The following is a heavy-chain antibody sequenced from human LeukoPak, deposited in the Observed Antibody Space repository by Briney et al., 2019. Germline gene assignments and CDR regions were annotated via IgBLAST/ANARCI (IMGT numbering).Heavy chain of an antibody. CDR1: VGSISSGSYY. V-gene: IGHV4-61*02. CDR3: AAQYYYDSSGSYYFDY. Sequence: SETLSLTCTVSVGSISSGSYYWSWIRQPAGKGLEWIGRIYTSGSTNYNPSLKSRVTISVDTSKNQFSLKLSSVTAADTAVYYCAAQYYYDSSGSYYFDYWGQGTLVTVPS. D-gene: IGHD3-22*01. J-gene: IGHJ4*02. CDR2: IYTSGST.